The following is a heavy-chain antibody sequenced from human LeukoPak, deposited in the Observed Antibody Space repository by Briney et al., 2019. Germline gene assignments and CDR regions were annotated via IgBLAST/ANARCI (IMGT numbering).Heavy chain of an antibody. Sequence: KPSETLSLTCIVSGGAISTYYWSWIRQPPGKRLEWIGYVYYSGSTNYNPSLKSRVTISIDTSKNQFSLKLSSVTAADTAVYYCARVGNGHFDYWGQGTLVTVSS. J-gene: IGHJ4*02. CDR1: GGAISTYY. V-gene: IGHV4-59*01. CDR2: VYYSGST. D-gene: IGHD2-8*01. CDR3: ARVGNGHFDY.